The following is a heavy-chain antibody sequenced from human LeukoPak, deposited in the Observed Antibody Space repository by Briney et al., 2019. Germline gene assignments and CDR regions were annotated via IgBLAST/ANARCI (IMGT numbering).Heavy chain of an antibody. CDR3: PIPNCYILTRFRFFDY. CDR1: VVTSSGDG. D-gene: IGHD3-9*01. V-gene: IGHV3-30*03. CDR2: ISYDGSNK. J-gene: IGHJ4*02. Sequence: GGTLRLSCAASVVTSSGDGMYWVRQAPGKGLEWGAGISYDGSNKYYADSVNGRFTIYRDNSKIKLYLQMNSLRVKATAASYSPIPNCYILTRFRFFDYWGQGTLVTVSS.